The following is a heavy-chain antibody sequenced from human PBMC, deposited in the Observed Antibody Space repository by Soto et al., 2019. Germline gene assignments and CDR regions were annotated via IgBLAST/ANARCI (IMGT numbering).Heavy chain of an antibody. Sequence: QVQLVQSGAEVKKPGASVKVSCKASGYTFTNFGISWVRQAPGQGLEWMGWISAYNGNTNYAQNFQGRVTMTTDTFTSTAYMERRSLRSADTAVYYGARGGTPIDYWGQGTLVTVSS. CDR1: GYTFTNFG. CDR2: ISAYNGNT. CDR3: ARGGTPIDY. D-gene: IGHD3-16*01. J-gene: IGHJ4*02. V-gene: IGHV1-18*01.